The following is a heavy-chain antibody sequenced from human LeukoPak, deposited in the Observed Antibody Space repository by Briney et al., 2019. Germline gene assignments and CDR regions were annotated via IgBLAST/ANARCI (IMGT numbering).Heavy chain of an antibody. D-gene: IGHD5-18*01. CDR2: IGSSSSYI. CDR1: GFTFSSYS. CDR3: ARDNSGYSYGYDAFDI. V-gene: IGHV3-21*01. J-gene: IGHJ3*02. Sequence: PGGSLRLSCAASGFTFSSYSMNWVRQAPGKGLEWVSSIGSSSSYIYYADSVKGRFTISRDNAKNSLYLQMNSLRAEDTAVYYCARDNSGYSYGYDAFDIWGQGTMVTVSS.